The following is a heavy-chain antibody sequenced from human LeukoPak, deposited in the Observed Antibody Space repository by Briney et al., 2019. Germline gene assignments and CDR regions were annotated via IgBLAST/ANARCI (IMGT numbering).Heavy chain of an antibody. CDR2: IYPGDSDT. CDR3: ARLVNEWELQGYFDY. J-gene: IGHJ4*02. CDR1: GYSFTSYW. D-gene: IGHD1-26*01. V-gene: IGHV5-51*01. Sequence: GESLKISCKGSGYSFTSYWIGWVRQMPGKGLEWMGIIYPGDSDTRYSPSFQGQVTISADKSISTAYLQWSSLKASDTAMYYCARLVNEWELQGYFDYWGQGTLVTVSS.